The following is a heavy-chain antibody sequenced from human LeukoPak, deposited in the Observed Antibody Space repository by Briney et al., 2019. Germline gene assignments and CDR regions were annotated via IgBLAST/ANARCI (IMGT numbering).Heavy chain of an antibody. D-gene: IGHD1-26*01. V-gene: IGHV1-2*02. J-gene: IGHJ3*02. CDR1: GYTFTGYY. CDR3: ARVHGAVGAFDI. CDR2: INPNSGGT. Sequence: ASVKVSCKASGYTFTGYYMHWVRQAPGQGLEWMRWINPNSGGTNYAQKFQGRVTMTRDTSISTAYMELSRLRSDDTAVYYCARVHGAVGAFDIWGQGTMVTVSS.